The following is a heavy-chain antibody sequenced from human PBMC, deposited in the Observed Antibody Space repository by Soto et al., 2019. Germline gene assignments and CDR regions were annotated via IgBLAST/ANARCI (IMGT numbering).Heavy chain of an antibody. J-gene: IGHJ4*02. CDR1: GYTFTGYY. Sequence: QVQLVQSGAEVKKPGASVKVSCKASGYTFTGYYMHWVRQAPGQGLEWMGWINPNSGGTNYAQKLQGWVRMTREPVISPAYMELSRLRSDDAAVYYCAGDARGEGAPMDYWGQGSLVTVSS. D-gene: IGHD3-10*01. CDR2: INPNSGGT. V-gene: IGHV1-2*04. CDR3: AGDARGEGAPMDY.